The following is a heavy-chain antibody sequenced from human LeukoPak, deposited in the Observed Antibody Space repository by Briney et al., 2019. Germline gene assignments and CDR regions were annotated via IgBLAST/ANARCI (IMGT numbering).Heavy chain of an antibody. D-gene: IGHD3-10*01. CDR2: ISGSGGST. V-gene: IGHV3-23*01. CDR3: AKTRDYYGSGNHYFDY. CDR1: GFTFSSYA. Sequence: GGSLRLSCAASGFTFSSYAISWVRQAPGKGLEWVSAISGSGGSTYYADSVKGRFTISRDNSKNTLYLQMNSLRAEDTAVYYCAKTRDYYGSGNHYFDYWGQGTLVTVSS. J-gene: IGHJ4*02.